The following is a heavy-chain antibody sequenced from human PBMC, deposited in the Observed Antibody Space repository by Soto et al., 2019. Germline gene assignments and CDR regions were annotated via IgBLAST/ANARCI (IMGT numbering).Heavy chain of an antibody. J-gene: IGHJ4*02. Sequence: EVQLVESGGGLVKPGGSLRLSCAASGFTFSSYSMNWVRQAPGKGLEWVSSISSSSSYIYYADSVKGRFTISRDNAKNSLYRQRNSLRAEDTAVYYCATGEVSDYWGQGTLVTVSS. CDR1: GFTFSSYS. D-gene: IGHD3-10*01. V-gene: IGHV3-21*01. CDR3: ATGEVSDY. CDR2: ISSSSSYI.